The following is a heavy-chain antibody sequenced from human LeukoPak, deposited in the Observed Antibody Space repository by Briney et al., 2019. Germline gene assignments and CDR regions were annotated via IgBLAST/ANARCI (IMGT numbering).Heavy chain of an antibody. CDR3: TRLMSGYCGAGSCYFDY. CDR1: GFSFSGSP. J-gene: IGHJ4*02. D-gene: IGHD2-15*01. Sequence: GGSLRLSCAASGFSFSGSPIHWVRQASGKGLEWVGRIKSKGNNYGTAYAASVKGRFTISRDDSKNTAYLQMKSLKTEDTAVYYCTRLMSGYCGAGSCYFDYWGQGSLVTVSS. CDR2: IKSKGNNYGT. V-gene: IGHV3-73*01.